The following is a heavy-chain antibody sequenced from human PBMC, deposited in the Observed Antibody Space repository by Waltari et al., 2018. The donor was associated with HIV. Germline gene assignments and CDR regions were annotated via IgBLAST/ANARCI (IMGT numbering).Heavy chain of an antibody. CDR1: GFTFSSYS. D-gene: IGHD1-26*01. J-gene: IGHJ4*02. Sequence: EVQLVESGGGLVQPGGSLRLSWAASGFTFSSYSMNWVRQAPGKGLEWVSYISSSSSTIYYADSVKGRFTISRDNAKNSLYLQMNSLRAEDTAVYYCARRSRIGFDYWGQGTLVTVSS. CDR3: ARRSRIGFDY. V-gene: IGHV3-48*04. CDR2: ISSSSSTI.